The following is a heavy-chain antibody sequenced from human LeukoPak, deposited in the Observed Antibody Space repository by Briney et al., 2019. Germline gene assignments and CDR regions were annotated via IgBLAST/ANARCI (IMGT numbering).Heavy chain of an antibody. CDR3: ANVLEESGIAVASPAGEFDY. J-gene: IGHJ4*02. D-gene: IGHD6-19*01. CDR2: ISWYSGSI. V-gene: IGHV3-9*01. CDR1: GFTFDDYA. Sequence: GGSLRLSCAASGFTFDDYAMHWVRQAPGKGLEWVAGISWYSGSIGYADSVKGRFTIPRDNAKNSLYLQMNSLRAEDTALYYCANVLEESGIAVASPAGEFDYRGREPWSPSPQ.